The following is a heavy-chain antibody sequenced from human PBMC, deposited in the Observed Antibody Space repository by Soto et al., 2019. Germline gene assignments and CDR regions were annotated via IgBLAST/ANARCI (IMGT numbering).Heavy chain of an antibody. Sequence: GGASGRFCAAAGFTFSSYSMNWVRQAPGKGLEWVASIRNNSSYKYYADSVKGRFTISRDNAKNSLYLQMNSLRAEDTAVYYCARENVAARKEYWGQGALVTVSS. J-gene: IGHJ4*02. V-gene: IGHV3-21*01. CDR1: GFTFSSYS. D-gene: IGHD6-6*01. CDR3: ARENVAARKEY. CDR2: IRNNSSYK.